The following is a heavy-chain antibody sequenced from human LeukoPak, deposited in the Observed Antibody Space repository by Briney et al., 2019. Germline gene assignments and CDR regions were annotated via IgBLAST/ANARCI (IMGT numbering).Heavy chain of an antibody. CDR2: IKQDGGEK. CDR3: VKDEDWGFGS. J-gene: IGHJ4*02. CDR1: GFSFGTYW. V-gene: IGHV3-7*01. Sequence: GGSLRLSCAASGFSFGTYWMSWVRQAPGKGLEWVANIKQDGGEKYYVDSVMGRFTISRDNAKNSLYLQMNGLRAEDTAPYYCVKDEDWGFGSWGQGTPVTVSS. D-gene: IGHD7-27*01.